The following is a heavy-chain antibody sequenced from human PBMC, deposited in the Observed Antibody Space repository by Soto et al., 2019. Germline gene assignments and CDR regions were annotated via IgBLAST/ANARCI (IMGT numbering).Heavy chain of an antibody. Sequence: GGSLRLSCAASGFSLCSYGMHWVRQAPGKGLEWVAVIGFDGNNDYYANSVKGRFTISRDNSGNTLYLEMKSLRVEDTAVYYCAREIGYSSTWPSYWGPGTLVTVSS. CDR3: AREIGYSSTWPSY. J-gene: IGHJ4*02. CDR1: GFSLCSYG. D-gene: IGHD6-13*01. CDR2: IGFDGNND. V-gene: IGHV3-33*01.